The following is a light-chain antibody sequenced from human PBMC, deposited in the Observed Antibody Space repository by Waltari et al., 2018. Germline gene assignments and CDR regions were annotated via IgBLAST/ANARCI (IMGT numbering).Light chain of an antibody. CDR3: QQYNSYSPVT. V-gene: IGKV1-5*03. CDR1: QSISNW. Sequence: DIQMTQSPSTLSTSVGDRVTITCRASQSISNWLAWYQQKPGKAPKLLIYKASNLESGVPSRFSGRGSGTEFTLTISSLHPDDFATYYCQQYNSYSPVTFGQGTKVEIK. J-gene: IGKJ1*01. CDR2: KAS.